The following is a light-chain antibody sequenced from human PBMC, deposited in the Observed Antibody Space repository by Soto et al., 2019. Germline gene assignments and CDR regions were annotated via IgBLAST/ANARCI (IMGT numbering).Light chain of an antibody. CDR3: PQYGKG. Sequence: EIVLTQSPGTLSLSPGERATLSCRASQSVSSSYLAWYQQKPGQAPRLLIYGASSRATGIPDRFSGSGSGTDFTLTISRLEPEDFAVYYWPQYGKGFGTGTKVDIK. CDR1: QSVSSSY. J-gene: IGKJ3*01. CDR2: GAS. V-gene: IGKV3-20*01.